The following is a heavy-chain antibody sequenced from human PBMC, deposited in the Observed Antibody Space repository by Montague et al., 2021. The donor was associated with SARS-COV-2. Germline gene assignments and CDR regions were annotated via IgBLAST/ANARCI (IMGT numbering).Heavy chain of an antibody. CDR3: ARGALFYDSSGYYSDAFDX. CDR2: IYTSGST. CDR1: GGSISSYY. Sequence: SETLSLTCTVSGGSISSYYWNWIRQSAGKGLEWIGRIYTSGSTNYDPSLKSRVTMSVDTSKNQFSLKLSSVTAADTAVYYCARGALFYDSSGYYSDAFDXGGQGTMVTVSS. D-gene: IGHD3-22*01. J-gene: IGHJ3*02. V-gene: IGHV4-4*07.